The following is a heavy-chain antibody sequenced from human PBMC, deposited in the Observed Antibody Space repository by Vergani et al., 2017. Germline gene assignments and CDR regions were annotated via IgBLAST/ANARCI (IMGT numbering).Heavy chain of an antibody. CDR2: VDPEDGET. J-gene: IGHJ5*02. Sequence: VQLVQSGAEVKKPGATVKISCKVSGYTFTGYYMHWVQQAPGKGLEWMGLVDPEDGETIYAEKFQGRVTRTAYTSTDTAYMEMSSLRYVDTAVYYRDSAALEGGNWFDPWGQGTLVTVSS. V-gene: IGHV1-69-2*01. CDR3: DSAALEGGNWFDP. CDR1: GYTFTGYY. D-gene: IGHD2-2*01.